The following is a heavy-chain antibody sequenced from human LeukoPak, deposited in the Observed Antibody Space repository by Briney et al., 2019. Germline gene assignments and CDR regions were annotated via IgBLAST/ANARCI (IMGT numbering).Heavy chain of an antibody. J-gene: IGHJ4*02. Sequence: GGSLRLSCAASGFTFSSYEMNWVRQAPGKGLEWVSSISSSSSYIYYADSVKGRFTISRDNAKNSLYLQMNSLRAEDTAVYYCASVRIAAAGRPTGFFDYWGQGTLVTVSS. V-gene: IGHV3-21*01. CDR2: ISSSSSYI. CDR1: GFTFSSYE. D-gene: IGHD6-13*01. CDR3: ASVRIAAAGRPTGFFDY.